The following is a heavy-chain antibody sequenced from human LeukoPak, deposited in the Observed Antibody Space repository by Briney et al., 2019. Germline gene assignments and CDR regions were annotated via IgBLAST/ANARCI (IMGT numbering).Heavy chain of an antibody. V-gene: IGHV3-48*04. CDR1: GFTFSSYS. CDR2: ISSSRTTI. J-gene: IGHJ2*01. D-gene: IGHD4-17*01. Sequence: GGSLRLSCAASGFTFSSYSMNWVRQAPEKGLEWISFISSSRTTIYYADSVKGRFTISRDNAENSVSLQMNSLRAEDTAVYYCARDHGYGDAVYWYFDLWGRGTLVTVSS. CDR3: ARDHGYGDAVYWYFDL.